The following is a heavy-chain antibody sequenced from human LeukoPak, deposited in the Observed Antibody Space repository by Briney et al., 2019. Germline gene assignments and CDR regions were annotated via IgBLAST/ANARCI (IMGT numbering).Heavy chain of an antibody. D-gene: IGHD1-7*01. J-gene: IGHJ6*02. CDR3: ARDHPNYVSYYYYGMDV. V-gene: IGHV4-59*01. CDR1: GGSISSYY. CDR2: IYYSGST. Sequence: SETLSLTCTVSGGSISSYYWSWIRQPPSKGLEWIGYIYYSGSTNYNPSLKSRVTISVDTSKNQFSLKLSSVTAADTAVYYCARDHPNYVSYYYYGMDVWGQGTTVTVSS.